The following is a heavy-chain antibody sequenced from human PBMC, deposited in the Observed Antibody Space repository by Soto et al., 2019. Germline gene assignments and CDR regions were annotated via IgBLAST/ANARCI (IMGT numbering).Heavy chain of an antibody. CDR1: GFTFSSYS. CDR2: ISSGSSYI. J-gene: IGHJ4*02. V-gene: IGHV3-21*01. D-gene: IGHD4-17*01. Sequence: EVQLVESGGGLVKPGGSLRLSCAASGFTFSSYSMNWVRQAPGKGLEWVSSISSGSSYIYYADSVKGRFTLSGDNAKNSLYLQMNSLRAEDTAVYYCASSPTVVTLDYWGQGTLVTVSS. CDR3: ASSPTVVTLDY.